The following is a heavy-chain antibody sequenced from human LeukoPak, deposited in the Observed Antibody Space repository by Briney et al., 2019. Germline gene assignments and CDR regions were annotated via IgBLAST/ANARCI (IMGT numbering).Heavy chain of an antibody. CDR3: ARDGSGTWLDP. D-gene: IGHD3-10*01. V-gene: IGHV1-18*01. Sequence: ASVKVSCKASGYAFPSYGISWVRQPPGQALEWMGWINAYNGNKHHAQKFQGRVNMTTDTSTSTAYMELRSLRSDDTAVYYCARDGSGTWLDPWGQGTLVTVSS. J-gene: IGHJ5*02. CDR2: INAYNGNK. CDR1: GYAFPSYG.